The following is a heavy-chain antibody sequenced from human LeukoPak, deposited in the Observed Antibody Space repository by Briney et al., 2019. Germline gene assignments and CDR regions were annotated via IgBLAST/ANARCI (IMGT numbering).Heavy chain of an antibody. CDR3: AKDWWMSGTMVVVARRSYNYYMDV. CDR2: IRYDGSNK. CDR1: GFTFSSYG. Sequence: GGSLRLSCAASGFTFSSYGMHWVRQAPGKGLEWVAFIRYDGSNKYYADSVKGRFTISRDNSKNTLYLQMNSLRAEDTAVYYCAKDWWMSGTMVVVARRSYNYYMDVWGKGTTVTISS. D-gene: IGHD3-22*01. J-gene: IGHJ6*03. V-gene: IGHV3-30*02.